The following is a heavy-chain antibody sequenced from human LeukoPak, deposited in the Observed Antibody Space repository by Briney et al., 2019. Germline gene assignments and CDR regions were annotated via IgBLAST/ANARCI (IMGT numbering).Heavy chain of an antibody. CDR1: GGSISGYY. V-gene: IGHV4-59*01. CDR2: IYYSGST. D-gene: IGHD2-21*01. Sequence: SETLSLTCTVSGGSISGYYWSWIRQPPGKGLEWIGYIYYSGSTNYNPSLKSRVTISVDTSKNQFSLKLSSVTAADTAVYYCARENVVLYYFDYWGQGTLVTVSS. CDR3: ARENVVLYYFDY. J-gene: IGHJ4*02.